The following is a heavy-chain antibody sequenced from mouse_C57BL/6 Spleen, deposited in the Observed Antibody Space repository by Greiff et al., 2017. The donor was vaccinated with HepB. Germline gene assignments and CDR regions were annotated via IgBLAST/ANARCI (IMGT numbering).Heavy chain of an antibody. J-gene: IGHJ1*03. CDR1: GYTFTSYW. CDR2: IDPSDSET. D-gene: IGHD1-1*01. V-gene: IGHV1-52*01. CDR3: ARGYYGRTGSYWYFDV. Sequence: QVQLQQPGAELVRPGSSVKLSCKASGYTFTSYWMHWVKQRPIQGLEWIGNIDPSDSETHYNQKFKDKATLTVDKSSSTAYMQLSSLTSEDSAVYYCARGYYGRTGSYWYFDVWGTGTTVTVSS.